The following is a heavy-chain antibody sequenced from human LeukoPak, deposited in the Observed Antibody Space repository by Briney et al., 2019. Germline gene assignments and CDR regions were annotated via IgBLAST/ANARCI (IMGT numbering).Heavy chain of an antibody. CDR2: INPNSGGT. V-gene: IGHV1-2*02. Sequence: ASVKVSCKASGYTFTVYYMHWVRQAPGQGLEWMGWINPNSGGTNYAQKFQGRVTMTRDTSISTAYMELSRLRSDDTAVYYCARDSGGGYYYDSSGYYAEYFQHWGQGTLVTVSS. CDR1: GYTFTVYY. CDR3: ARDSGGGYYYDSSGYYAEYFQH. D-gene: IGHD3-22*01. J-gene: IGHJ1*01.